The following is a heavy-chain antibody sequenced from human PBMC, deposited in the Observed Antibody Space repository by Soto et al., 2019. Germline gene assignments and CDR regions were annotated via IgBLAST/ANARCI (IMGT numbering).Heavy chain of an antibody. CDR1: GFTFSNYA. D-gene: IGHD2-15*01. CDR2: ISGSGGST. CDR3: AKVFFYCSGGSCYSSLYYYYMDV. Sequence: GGSLRLSCAASGFTFSNYAMSWVRQAPGKGLEWVSSISGSGGSTYYAESVKGRFTISRDNPKNTLYLQMNSLRAEDTAVYYCAKVFFYCSGGSCYSSLYYYYMDVWGKGTTVTVSS. J-gene: IGHJ6*03. V-gene: IGHV3-23*01.